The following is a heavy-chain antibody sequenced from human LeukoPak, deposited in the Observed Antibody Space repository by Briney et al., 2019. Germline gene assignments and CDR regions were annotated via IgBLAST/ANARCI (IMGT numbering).Heavy chain of an antibody. D-gene: IGHD6-13*01. CDR2: IKGSDNYI. V-gene: IGHV3-21*06. J-gene: IGHJ4*02. Sequence: PGGSLRLSCAASGFSFSAYTLNWVRQSPGKGLEWVSSIKGSDNYIYNADSVAGRFTVSTDDAQNSIHLQMNSLRVEDTAIYYCARSRGMSKNDENLLYWGQGILVTVSS. CDR1: GFSFSAYT. CDR3: ARSRGMSKNDENLLY.